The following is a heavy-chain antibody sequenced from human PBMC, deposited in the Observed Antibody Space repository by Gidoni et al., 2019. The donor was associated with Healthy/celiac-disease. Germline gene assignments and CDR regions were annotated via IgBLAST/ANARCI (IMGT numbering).Heavy chain of an antibody. D-gene: IGHD3-10*01. CDR3: ASVSYYGSGSGY. V-gene: IGHV4-38-2*01. J-gene: IGHJ4*02. CDR1: GYSISSGYY. Sequence: QVQLQESGPGLVKPSETLSLTCAVSGYSISSGYYWGWIRQPPGKGLEWIGSIYHSGSTYYNPSLKSRVTISVDTSKNQFSLKLSSVTAADTAVYYCASVSYYGSGSGYWGQGTLVTVSS. CDR2: IYHSGST.